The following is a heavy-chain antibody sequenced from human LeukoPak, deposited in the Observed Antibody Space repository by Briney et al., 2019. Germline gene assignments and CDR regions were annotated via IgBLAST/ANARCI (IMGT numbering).Heavy chain of an antibody. CDR1: GGSFSGYY. CDR2: INHSGST. J-gene: IGHJ3*02. D-gene: IGHD2-15*01. Sequence: SETLSLTCAVYGGSFSGYYWSWIRQPPGKGLEWIGEINHSGSTNYNPSLKSRVTISVDTSKNQFSLKLSSVTAADTAVYCCAREEVVVAANAFDIWGQGTMVTVSS. CDR3: AREEVVVAANAFDI. V-gene: IGHV4-34*01.